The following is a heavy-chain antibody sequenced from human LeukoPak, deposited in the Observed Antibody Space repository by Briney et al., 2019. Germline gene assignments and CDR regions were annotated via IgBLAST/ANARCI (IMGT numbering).Heavy chain of an antibody. J-gene: IGHJ4*02. CDR3: ARDSTYYYESGSSGPHYFDS. D-gene: IGHD3-10*01. V-gene: IGHV3-11*04. Sequence: PGGSLRLSCAASGFTFSDSYMSWIRQPPGKGLEWISCISTSGGTNYYADSVKGRFTISRDNAKKSLYLQMNSLRAEDTAVYYCARDSTYYYESGSSGPHYFDSWGQGTLVTVSS. CDR1: GFTFSDSY. CDR2: ISTSGGTN.